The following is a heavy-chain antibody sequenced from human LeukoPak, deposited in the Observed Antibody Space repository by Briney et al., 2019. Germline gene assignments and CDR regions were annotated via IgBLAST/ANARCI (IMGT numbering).Heavy chain of an antibody. D-gene: IGHD3-22*01. CDR2: IVVGSGNT. V-gene: IGHV1-58*01. J-gene: IGHJ3*02. CDR1: GFIFSRSA. Sequence: SVKVSCKASGFIFSRSAVQWVRRARGQRLEWIGWIVVGSGNTNYAQKFQERVTMTRGMSTGTAYMELSSLRSEDTAVYYCAAGNHYDSSGYYPYAFDIWGQGTMVTVSS. CDR3: AAGNHYDSSGYYPYAFDI.